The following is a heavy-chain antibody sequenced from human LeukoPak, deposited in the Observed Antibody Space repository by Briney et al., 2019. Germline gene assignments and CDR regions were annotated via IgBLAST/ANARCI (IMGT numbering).Heavy chain of an antibody. CDR2: IYPSGDST. V-gene: IGHV3-23*01. Sequence: GSLILSCAASGFTFSTYSMTWVRQGPGKGLEWVSSIYPSGDSTFYADSVKGRFTISRDNSKNTLYLQMSSLRTEDTAIYYCAKDVVPDSGWDLDYWGQGTLVTVSS. CDR1: GFTFSTYS. D-gene: IGHD6-19*01. CDR3: AKDVVPDSGWDLDY. J-gene: IGHJ4*02.